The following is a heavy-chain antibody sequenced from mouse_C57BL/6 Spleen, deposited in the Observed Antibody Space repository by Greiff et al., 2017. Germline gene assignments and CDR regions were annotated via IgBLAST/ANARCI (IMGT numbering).Heavy chain of an antibody. CDR2: IYPRSGNT. D-gene: IGHD2-1*01. Sequence: QVQLQQSGAELARPGASVKLSCKASGYTFTSYGISWVKQRTGQGLEWIGEIYPRSGNTYYNEKFKGKATLTADKSSSTAYMELRSLTSEDSAVYFCLYGNWDYYAMDYWGQGTSVTVSS. J-gene: IGHJ4*01. V-gene: IGHV1-81*01. CDR1: GYTFTSYG. CDR3: LYGNWDYYAMDY.